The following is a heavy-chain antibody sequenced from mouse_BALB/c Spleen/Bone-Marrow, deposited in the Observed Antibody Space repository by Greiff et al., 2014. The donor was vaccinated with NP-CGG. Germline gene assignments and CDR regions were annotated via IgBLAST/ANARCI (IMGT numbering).Heavy chain of an antibody. D-gene: IGHD4-1*01. J-gene: IGHJ2*01. CDR2: IWGGGIT. V-gene: IGHV2-6-5*01. Sequence: QVQLKESGPGLVAPSQSLSTTCTVSGSSLTDYGVSWIRQPPGKGLEWLGVIWGGGITYYNSALKSRLSISKDNSKSQVFLKMNSLQTDDTAMYYCAKLNWDEGDYWGQGTTLTVSS. CDR1: GSSLTDYG. CDR3: AKLNWDEGDY.